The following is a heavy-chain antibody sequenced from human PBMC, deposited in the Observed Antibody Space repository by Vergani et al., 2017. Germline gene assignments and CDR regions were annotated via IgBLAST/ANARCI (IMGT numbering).Heavy chain of an antibody. J-gene: IGHJ4*02. D-gene: IGHD3-3*01. V-gene: IGHV3-30-3*01. CDR1: GFTFSSYA. CDR2: ISYDGSNK. CDR3: ARDRDHYDFF. Sequence: VQLLESGGGLVQPGGSLRLSCAASGFTFSSYAMSWVRQAPGKGLEWVAVISYDGSNKYYADSVKGRFTISRDNSKNTLYLQMNSLRAEDTAVYYCARDRDHYDFFWGQGTLVTVSS.